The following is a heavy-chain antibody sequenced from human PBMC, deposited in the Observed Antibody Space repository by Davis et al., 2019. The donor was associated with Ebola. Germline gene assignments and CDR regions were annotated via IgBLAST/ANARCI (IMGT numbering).Heavy chain of an antibody. Sequence: MPSETLSLTCTVSGGSMSSYYWSWFRQTPGKGLEWIGYVSSSGSTNYNSSLESRVTISVDTSKNQFSLKLRSVTAADTAVYYCARRGYYYDSSGYYGGAFDIWGQGTMVTVSS. CDR2: VSSSGST. CDR3: ARRGYYYDSSGYYGGAFDI. CDR1: GGSMSSYY. V-gene: IGHV4-59*01. D-gene: IGHD3-22*01. J-gene: IGHJ3*02.